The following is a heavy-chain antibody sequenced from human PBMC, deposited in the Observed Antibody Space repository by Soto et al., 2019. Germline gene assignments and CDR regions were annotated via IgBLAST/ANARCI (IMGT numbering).Heavy chain of an antibody. Sequence: GASVKVSCKASGYTFTSYDINWVRQATGQGLEWMGWMNPNSGNTGYAQRFQGRVTMTRNTSISTAYMELSSLRSEDTAVYYCARGTNIVVVPAALYSSVWYQYYYMDVWGKGTTVTVSS. CDR1: GYTFTSYD. CDR3: ARGTNIVVVPAALYSSVWYQYYYMDV. V-gene: IGHV1-8*01. D-gene: IGHD2-2*01. J-gene: IGHJ6*03. CDR2: MNPNSGNT.